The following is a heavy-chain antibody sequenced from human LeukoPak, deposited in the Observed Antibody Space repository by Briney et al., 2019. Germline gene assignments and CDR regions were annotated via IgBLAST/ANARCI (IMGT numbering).Heavy chain of an antibody. CDR2: IYPGDSDT. J-gene: IGHJ3*02. D-gene: IGHD2-2*01. Sequence: GESLKISCKGSGYSFTSYWIGWVRQMPGKGLEWMGIIYPGDSDTRYSPSFQGQVTISADKSISTAYLQWSSLKASDTAMYYCARSHCSSTSCDAFDIWGQGTMVTVSS. V-gene: IGHV5-51*01. CDR1: GYSFTSYW. CDR3: ARSHCSSTSCDAFDI.